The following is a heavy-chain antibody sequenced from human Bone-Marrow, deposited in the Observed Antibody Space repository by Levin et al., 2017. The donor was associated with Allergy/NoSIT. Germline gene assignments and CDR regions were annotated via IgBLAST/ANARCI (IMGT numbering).Heavy chain of an antibody. CDR3: AKRGPYGQPAFDS. Sequence: GGSLRLSCVASGFIFRNYAMNWVRQAPGKGLEWVSSVGGSGGTTYYSDSVKGRFTISRDNSKDTLYLQMNDLRAEDTAIYFCAKRGPYGQPAFDSWGQGTLVTVSS. CDR2: VGGSGGTT. J-gene: IGHJ4*02. V-gene: IGHV3-23*01. D-gene: IGHD4-17*01. CDR1: GFIFRNYA.